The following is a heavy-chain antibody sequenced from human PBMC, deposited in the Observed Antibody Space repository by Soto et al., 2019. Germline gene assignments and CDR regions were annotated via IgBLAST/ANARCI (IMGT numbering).Heavy chain of an antibody. Sequence: HPGGSLRLSCAASGFTFNLYGIHWVRQAPGRGLEWVALISHDERKKYYSDSVRGRFTVSRDNSKSTLYLQMNSLKPDDTAIYYCAKDTTRFDTPEGFFDYWGQGTLVTVSS. CDR3: AKDTTRFDTPEGFFDY. J-gene: IGHJ4*02. CDR2: ISHDERKK. V-gene: IGHV3-30*18. D-gene: IGHD1-26*01. CDR1: GFTFNLYG.